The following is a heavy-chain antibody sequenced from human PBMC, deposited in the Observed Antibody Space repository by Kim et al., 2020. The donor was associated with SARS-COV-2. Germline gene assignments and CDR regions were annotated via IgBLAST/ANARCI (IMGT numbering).Heavy chain of an antibody. Sequence: GGSLRLSCAASGFTFSSYGMHWVRQAPGKGLEWVAVIWYDGSNKYYADSVKGRFTISRDNSKNTLYLQMNSLRAEDTAVYYCARDVVGYYDSSGYPESFQHSGQGNPGTVSS. J-gene: IGHJ1*01. CDR2: IWYDGSNK. CDR1: GFTFSSYG. CDR3: ARDVVGYYDSSGYPESFQH. D-gene: IGHD3-22*01. V-gene: IGHV3-33*01.